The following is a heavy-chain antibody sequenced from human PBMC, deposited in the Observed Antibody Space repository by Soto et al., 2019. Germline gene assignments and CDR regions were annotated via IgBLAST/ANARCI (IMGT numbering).Heavy chain of an antibody. CDR2: LYDVDGS. CDR3: ATWHEREHAFDV. Sequence: DVQLVESGGGLIQPGESLRLSCVAFGLTISGKKYVAWVRQAPGKGLEWVSALYDVDGSFYADSVTGRFTTSSDSSKTTVYLLINYLRPDDTAVYYCATWHEREHAFDVWGQGTTVTISS. J-gene: IGHJ3*01. V-gene: IGHV3-53*01. CDR1: GLTISGKKY. D-gene: IGHD1-1*01.